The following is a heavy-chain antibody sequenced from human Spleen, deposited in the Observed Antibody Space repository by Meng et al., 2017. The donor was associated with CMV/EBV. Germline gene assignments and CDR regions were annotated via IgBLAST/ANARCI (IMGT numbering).Heavy chain of an antibody. CDR3: AATSGSLAYFGS. CDR2: FYYSAST. V-gene: IGHV4-39*07. J-gene: IGHJ4*02. D-gene: IGHD5-12*01. Sequence: GSLRLSCAVSDASVSSSTHYWGWIRQPPGKGLEWIGTFYYSASTYYNPSLKSRITIADDTSKNQFSLKLSSVTAADTAVYYCAATSGSLAYFGSWGQGTLVTVSS. CDR1: DASVSSSTHY.